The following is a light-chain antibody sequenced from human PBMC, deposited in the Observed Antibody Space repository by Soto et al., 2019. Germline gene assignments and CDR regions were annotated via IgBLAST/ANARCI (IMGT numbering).Light chain of an antibody. Sequence: QSVLTQPPSLSAAPGDKVTISCSGDSSNIGNYHLCWYQELPGTAPRLLIYDTNKRRSGIPDRFSGSKSGTAATLGITGRQTGDEADYYCGTWDTSLSAGVFGGGTKLTVL. CDR2: DTN. CDR1: SSNIGNYH. J-gene: IGLJ2*01. V-gene: IGLV1-51*01. CDR3: GTWDTSLSAGV.